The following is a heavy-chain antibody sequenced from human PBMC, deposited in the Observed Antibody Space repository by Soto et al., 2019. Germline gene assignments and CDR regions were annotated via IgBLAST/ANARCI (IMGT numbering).Heavy chain of an antibody. CDR2: INHSGST. D-gene: IGHD6-13*01. Sequence: SETLSVTCAVYGGSFSGYYWSWIRQPPGKGLEWIGEINHSGSTNYNPSLKSRVTISVDTSKNQFSLKLSSVTAADTAVYYCARRDGAAAKTSAPNFDYWGQGTLVTVSS. J-gene: IGHJ4*02. CDR1: GGSFSGYY. CDR3: ARRDGAAAKTSAPNFDY. V-gene: IGHV4-34*01.